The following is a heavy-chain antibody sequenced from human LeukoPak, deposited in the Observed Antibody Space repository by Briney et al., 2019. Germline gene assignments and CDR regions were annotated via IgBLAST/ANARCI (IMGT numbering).Heavy chain of an antibody. Sequence: GAPLKVSCKASGGTFSSYAISWVRQAPGQGLEWMGRIIPIFGTANYAQKFQGRVTITTDESTSTAYMELSSLRSEDTAVYYCARATWGGYCTNGVCYDYWGQGTLVTVSS. V-gene: IGHV1-69*05. CDR3: ARATWGGYCTNGVCYDY. CDR1: GGTFSSYA. CDR2: IIPIFGTA. J-gene: IGHJ4*02. D-gene: IGHD2-8*01.